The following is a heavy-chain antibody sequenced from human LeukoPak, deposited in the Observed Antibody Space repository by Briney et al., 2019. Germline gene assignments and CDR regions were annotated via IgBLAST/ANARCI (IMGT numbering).Heavy chain of an antibody. D-gene: IGHD3-22*01. CDR2: ISAYNGNT. V-gene: IGHV1-18*01. Sequence: GASVKVSCKAPGYTFTSYDINWVRQATGQGLEWMGWISAYNGNTNYAQKLQGRVTMTTDTSTSTAYMELRSLRSDDTAVYYCARSPITMIVVVIDYWGQGTLVTVSS. CDR3: ARSPITMIVVVIDY. CDR1: GYTFTSYD. J-gene: IGHJ4*02.